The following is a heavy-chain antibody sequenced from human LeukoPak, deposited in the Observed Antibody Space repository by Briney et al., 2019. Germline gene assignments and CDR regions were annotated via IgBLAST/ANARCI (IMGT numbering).Heavy chain of an antibody. CDR2: IYHSGST. V-gene: IGHV4-38-2*02. Sequence: PSETLSLTCTVSGYSISSGYYWGWIRQPPGKGLEWIGSIYHSGSTYYNPSLKSRVTISIDTSKNQFSLKLNSVTAADTAVYFCARVAGGGGYSSNFDYWGQGTLVTVSS. CDR3: ARVAGGGGYSSNFDY. CDR1: GYSISSGYY. D-gene: IGHD1-26*01. J-gene: IGHJ4*02.